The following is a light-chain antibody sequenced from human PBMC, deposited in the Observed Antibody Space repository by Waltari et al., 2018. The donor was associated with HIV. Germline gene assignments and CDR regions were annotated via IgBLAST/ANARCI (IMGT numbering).Light chain of an antibody. CDR2: KDN. Sequence: SYELTQPPSVSVSPGQTARITCSGDALPKQYAYWYQQKPGQAPLLVIYKDNERPSGIPERFSGSSSGTTVTLTISGVHTEDEADYYCQSADSTGSYPDVFGTGTKVTV. J-gene: IGLJ1*01. CDR3: QSADSTGSYPDV. CDR1: ALPKQY. V-gene: IGLV3-25*03.